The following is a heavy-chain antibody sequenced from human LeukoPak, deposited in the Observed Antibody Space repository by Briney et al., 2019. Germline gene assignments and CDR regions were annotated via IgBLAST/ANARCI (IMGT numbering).Heavy chain of an antibody. Sequence: GGSLRLSCAASGFTFSSYSMNWIRQAPGKGLEWVSSISSSSSYIYYADSGKGRFTISRDNAKNSLYLQMNSLRAEDTAVYYCARGLYGDFDYWGQGTLVTVSS. CDR1: GFTFSSYS. CDR2: ISSSSSYI. V-gene: IGHV3-21*01. CDR3: ARGLYGDFDY. J-gene: IGHJ4*02. D-gene: IGHD4-17*01.